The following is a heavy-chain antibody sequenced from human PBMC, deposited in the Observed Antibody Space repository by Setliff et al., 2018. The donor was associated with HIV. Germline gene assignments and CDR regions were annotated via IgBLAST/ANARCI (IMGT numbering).Heavy chain of an antibody. V-gene: IGHV1-69*13. J-gene: IGHJ6*04. CDR3: ARDSRDIVVVIAPEPEPYYYYGMDV. Sequence: SVKVSCKASGDTFNSHAISWVRQAPGQGLEWMGGIIPIFSTPNYAQKFKGRLTITADESTSTVYMELSSLRSEDTAVYYCARDSRDIVVVIAPEPEPYYYYGMDVWGEGTTVTVSS. CDR2: IIPIFSTP. CDR1: GDTFNSHA. D-gene: IGHD2-15*01.